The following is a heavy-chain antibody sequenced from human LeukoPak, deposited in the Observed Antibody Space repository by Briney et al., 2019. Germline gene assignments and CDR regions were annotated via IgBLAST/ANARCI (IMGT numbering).Heavy chain of an antibody. CDR3: ERRMDNDY. CDR2: ISDRGTAI. Sequence: PGGSLRLPCAASGFTFSDYYMSCIRHSPGEGLEWVSFISDRGTAIYYADSVEGRFTISRDNPKNSLYLQMNSLRADDTAVYYCERRMDNDYWGQGTLVTVSS. J-gene: IGHJ4*02. V-gene: IGHV3-11*01. D-gene: IGHD2-8*01. CDR1: GFTFSDYY.